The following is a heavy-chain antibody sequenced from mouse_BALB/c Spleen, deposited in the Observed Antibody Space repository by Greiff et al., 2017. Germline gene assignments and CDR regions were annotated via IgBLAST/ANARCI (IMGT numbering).Heavy chain of an antibody. V-gene: IGHV5-17*02. CDR1: GFTFSSFG. J-gene: IGHJ2*01. CDR2: ISSGSSTI. CDR3: ARGGGPYYFDY. Sequence: EVKLQESGGGLVQPGGSRKLSCAASGFTFSSFGMHWVRQAPEKGLEWVAYISSGSSTIYYADTVKGRFTISRDNPKNTLFLQMTSLRSEDTAMYYCARGGGPYYFDYWGQGTTLTVSS.